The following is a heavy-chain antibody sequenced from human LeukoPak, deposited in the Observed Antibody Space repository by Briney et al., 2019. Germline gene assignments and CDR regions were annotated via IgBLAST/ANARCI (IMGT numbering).Heavy chain of an antibody. CDR3: AKPGLLWFNWFDP. CDR1: GFTFCSYG. D-gene: IGHD3-10*01. CDR2: ISYDGSNK. V-gene: IGHV3-30*18. J-gene: IGHJ5*02. Sequence: GRSLRLSCAASGFTFCSYGMHWVRQAPGKGLEWVAVISYDGSNKYYADSVKGRFTISRDNSKNTLYLQMNSLRAEDTAVYYCAKPGLLWFNWFDPWGQGTLVTVSS.